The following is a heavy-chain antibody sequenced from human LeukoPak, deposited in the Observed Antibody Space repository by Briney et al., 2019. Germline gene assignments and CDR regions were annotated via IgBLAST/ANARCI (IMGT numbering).Heavy chain of an antibody. Sequence: SETLSLTCTVSGDSISSNNWWSWVRQPPGKGLEWIGEMYHSGNTKYNPSLKSRVSISIDKSKNQFSLMLRSVTAADTAVYYCARDLIAAAGTVTDYWGQGTLVTVSS. CDR1: GDSISSNNW. V-gene: IGHV4/OR15-8*02. CDR2: MYHSGNT. CDR3: ARDLIAAAGTVTDY. J-gene: IGHJ4*02. D-gene: IGHD6-13*01.